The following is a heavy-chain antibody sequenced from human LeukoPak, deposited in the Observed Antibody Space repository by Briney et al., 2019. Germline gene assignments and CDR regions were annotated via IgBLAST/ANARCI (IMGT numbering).Heavy chain of an antibody. V-gene: IGHV1-2*02. CDR2: INPNSGGT. J-gene: IGHJ5*02. Sequence: ASVKVSCKASGYTFTGYYMHWVRQAPGQGLEWMGWINPNSGGTNYAQKFQGRVTMTRDTSISTAYMELSRLRSDDTAVYCCARAPMVRGVIVWFDPWGQGTLVTVSS. CDR1: GYTFTGYY. CDR3: ARAPMVRGVIVWFDP. D-gene: IGHD3-10*01.